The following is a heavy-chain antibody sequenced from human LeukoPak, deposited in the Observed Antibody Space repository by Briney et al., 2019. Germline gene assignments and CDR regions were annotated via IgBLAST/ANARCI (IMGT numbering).Heavy chain of an antibody. CDR3: ARSGNYRDFDH. Sequence: SGGSLRLSCEASGFIFSDYYMNWIRQAPGKGLEWVSSVSSSGNIIQYADSVKGRFTISRDNAKNALCLQMNSLRVDDTAVYFCARSGNYRDFDHWGQGTLVTVSS. CDR2: VSSSGNII. D-gene: IGHD4-11*01. J-gene: IGHJ4*02. CDR1: GFIFSDYY. V-gene: IGHV3-11*01.